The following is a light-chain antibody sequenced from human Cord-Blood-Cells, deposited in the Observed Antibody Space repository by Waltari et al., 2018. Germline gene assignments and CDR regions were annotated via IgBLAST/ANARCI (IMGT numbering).Light chain of an antibody. V-gene: IGKV3-20*01. J-gene: IGKJ1*01. CDR1: QSVSSSY. CDR3: QQYGTA. CDR2: GAS. Sequence: EIVLTQSPGTLSLSPGERATLSCRASQSVSSSYLAWYQQKPGQAPRLLIYGASSRATGIRDRFSGSGSGTDFTLTISRLEPEDFAVYYCQQYGTAFGQGTKVEIK.